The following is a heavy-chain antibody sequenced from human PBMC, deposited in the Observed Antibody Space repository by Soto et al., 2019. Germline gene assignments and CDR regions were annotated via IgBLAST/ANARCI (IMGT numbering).Heavy chain of an antibody. CDR2: ISSSGTTI. CDR3: ARDESITGTTLG. CDR1: GFTFSGYE. V-gene: IGHV3-48*03. Sequence: PGGSLRLSCVASGFTFSGYEMNWVRQAPGKGLEWVSYISSSGTTIYYADSVKGRFTISRDNAKNSLYLQMNSLRAEDTAVYYCARDESITGTTLGWGQGTLVTVSS. J-gene: IGHJ4*02. D-gene: IGHD1-7*01.